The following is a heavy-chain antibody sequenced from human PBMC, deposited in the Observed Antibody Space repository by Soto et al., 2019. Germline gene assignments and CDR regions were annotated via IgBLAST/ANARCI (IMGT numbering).Heavy chain of an antibody. D-gene: IGHD3-22*01. CDR2: INPSGGST. V-gene: IGHV1-46*01. J-gene: IGHJ4*02. Sequence: GASVKVSCKASGYTFTSYYMHWVRQAPGQGLEWMGIINPSGGSTSYAQKFQGRVTMTRDTSTSTVYMELSSLRSEDTAVYYCARAWGYYDSSGHFDYWGQGTLVTVSS. CDR1: GYTFTSYY. CDR3: ARAWGYYDSSGHFDY.